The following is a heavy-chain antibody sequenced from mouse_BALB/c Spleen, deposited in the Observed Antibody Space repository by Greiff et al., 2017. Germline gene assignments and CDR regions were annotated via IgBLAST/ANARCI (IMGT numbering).Heavy chain of an antibody. CDR3: ARHVEDY. V-gene: IGHV5-9-3*01. CDR1: GFTFSSYA. CDR2: ISSGGSYT. J-gene: IGHJ4*01. Sequence: EVQRVESGGGLVKPGGSLKLSCAASGFTFSSYAMSWVRQTPEKRLEWVATISSGGSYTYYPDSVKGRFTISRDNAKNTLYLQMSSLRSEDTAMYYCARHVEDYWGQGTSVTVSS.